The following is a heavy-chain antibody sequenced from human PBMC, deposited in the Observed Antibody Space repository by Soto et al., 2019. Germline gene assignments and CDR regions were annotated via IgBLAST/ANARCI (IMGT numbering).Heavy chain of an antibody. V-gene: IGHV3-23*01. CDR2: ISGSGGST. Sequence: PERSLRLSCAASGVTFSSYAMSWVRQAPGKGLEWVSAISGSGGSTYYADSVKGRFTISRDNSKNTLYLQMNSLRAEDTAVYYCANKRYGDNDHYFDYWGQGTLVTVSS. D-gene: IGHD4-17*01. CDR3: ANKRYGDNDHYFDY. J-gene: IGHJ4*02. CDR1: GVTFSSYA.